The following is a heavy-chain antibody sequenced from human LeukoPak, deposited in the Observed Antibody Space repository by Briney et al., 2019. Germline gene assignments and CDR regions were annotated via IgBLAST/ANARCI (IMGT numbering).Heavy chain of an antibody. CDR3: ALLDGPLYDILTGYYIGGY. D-gene: IGHD3-9*01. V-gene: IGHV1-8*01. Sequence: ASVKVSCKASGYTFTSYDINWVRQATGQGLEWMGWMNPNSGNTGYAQKFQGRVTMTRKTSISTAYMELSSLRSEDTAVYYCALLDGPLYDILTGYYIGGYWGQGTLVTVSS. CDR2: MNPNSGNT. J-gene: IGHJ4*02. CDR1: GYTFTSYD.